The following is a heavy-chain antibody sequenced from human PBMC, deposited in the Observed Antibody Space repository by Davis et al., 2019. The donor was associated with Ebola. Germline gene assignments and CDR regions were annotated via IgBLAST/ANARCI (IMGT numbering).Heavy chain of an antibody. D-gene: IGHD3-10*01. J-gene: IGHJ4*02. CDR2: INHSGST. CDR3: ARGFRITMVRTNYYFDY. V-gene: IGHV4-39*02. CDR1: GGSISSGGYY. Sequence: SETLSLTCTVSGGSISSGGYYWSWIRQPPGKGLEWIGEINHSGSTNYNPSLKTRVTILVDTSKNHFSLKLSSVTAADTAVYYCARGFRITMVRTNYYFDYWGQGTLVTVSS.